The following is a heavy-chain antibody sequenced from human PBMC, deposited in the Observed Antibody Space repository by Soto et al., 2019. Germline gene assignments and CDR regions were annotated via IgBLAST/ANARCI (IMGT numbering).Heavy chain of an antibody. D-gene: IGHD1-26*01. J-gene: IGHJ4*02. CDR2: IYYSGST. V-gene: IGHV4-31*03. Sequence: SETLSLTCTVSGGSISSGGYYWSWIRQHPGKGLEWIGYIYYSGSTYYNPSLKSRVTISVDTSKNQFSLKLSSVTAADTAVYYCARVGQGSGSYWLDYWGQGTLVTSPQ. CDR3: ARVGQGSGSYWLDY. CDR1: GGSISSGGYY.